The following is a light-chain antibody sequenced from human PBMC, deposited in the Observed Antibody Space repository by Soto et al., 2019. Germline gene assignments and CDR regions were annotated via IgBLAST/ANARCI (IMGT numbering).Light chain of an antibody. CDR2: GAS. Sequence: EIVMTQSPATLSASPGERVTFSCRASQSVSRNLAWYQQKPGQAPRLLIYGASTRATGIPARFSGSGSGTEFTLTINSLQSEDFALYYCQQRSNWPITFGQGTRLEIK. CDR3: QQRSNWPIT. CDR1: QSVSRN. V-gene: IGKV3-15*01. J-gene: IGKJ5*01.